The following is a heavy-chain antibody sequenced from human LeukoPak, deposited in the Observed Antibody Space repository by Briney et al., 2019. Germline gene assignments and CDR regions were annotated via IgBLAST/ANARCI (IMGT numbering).Heavy chain of an antibody. J-gene: IGHJ5*02. D-gene: IGHD6-19*01. V-gene: IGHV3-21*01. CDR3: ARDYSSESWFDP. Sequence: GGSLRLSCAASGFTFSSYSMNWVRQAPGKGLEWASSISSSSSYIYYADSVKGRFTISRDNAKNSLYLQMNSLRAEDTAVYYCARDYSSESWFDPWGQGTLVTVSS. CDR2: ISSSSSYI. CDR1: GFTFSSYS.